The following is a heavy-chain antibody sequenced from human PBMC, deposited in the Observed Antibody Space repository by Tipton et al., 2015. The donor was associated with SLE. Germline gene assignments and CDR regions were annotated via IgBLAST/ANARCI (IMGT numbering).Heavy chain of an antibody. Sequence: QVQLVQSGGEVKEPGASVKVSCKASGYIFSSYGLSWVRQAPGQGLEWMGWISAYTGHTGYAQKFQGRVTMTTDTSTSTAYMELRGLRSDDPAVYYCASHFFGSSFGYYYFDYWGQGTLVTVSS. V-gene: IGHV1-18*01. CDR1: GYIFSSYG. CDR3: ASHFFGSSFGYYYFDY. J-gene: IGHJ4*02. D-gene: IGHD6-6*01. CDR2: ISAYTGHT.